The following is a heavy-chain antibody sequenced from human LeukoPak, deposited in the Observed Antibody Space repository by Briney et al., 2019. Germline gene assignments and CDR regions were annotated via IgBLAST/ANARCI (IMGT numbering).Heavy chain of an antibody. Sequence: ASVKVSCKASGYTFTSYYIHWVRQAPGQGLEWMGIINPSGGSTTYAQKFQGRVTMTRDTSTSTVYMELSSLRSEDTAVYYCARGAQSPRGRFDPWGQGTLVTVSS. V-gene: IGHV1-46*01. J-gene: IGHJ5*02. CDR1: GYTFTSYY. CDR2: INPSGGST. D-gene: IGHD3-16*01. CDR3: ARGAQSPRGRFDP.